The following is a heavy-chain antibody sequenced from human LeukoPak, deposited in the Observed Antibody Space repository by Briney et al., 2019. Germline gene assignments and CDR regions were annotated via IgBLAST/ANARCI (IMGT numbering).Heavy chain of an antibody. CDR3: ARFGEPYYFDY. CDR1: GFTFSSYA. CDR2: ISYDGSNK. V-gene: IGHV3-30-3*01. J-gene: IGHJ4*02. Sequence: PGGSLRLSCAASGFTFSSYAMHWVRQAPGKGLEWVAVISYDGSNKYYADSVKGRFTISRDNSKNTLYLQMNSLRAEDTAVYYCARFGEPYYFDYWGQGTLVTVSS. D-gene: IGHD3-10*01.